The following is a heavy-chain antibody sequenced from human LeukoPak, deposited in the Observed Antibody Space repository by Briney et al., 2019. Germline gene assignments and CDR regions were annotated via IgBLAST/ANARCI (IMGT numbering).Heavy chain of an antibody. V-gene: IGHV3-11*06. CDR1: GFTFSDYY. CDR3: ARGVSSWYKDPFDY. CDR2: ISSSGTYA. D-gene: IGHD6-13*01. Sequence: GGSLRLSCVASGFTFSDYYMSWIRQAPGKGLQYVSYISSSGTYANYANSVKGRFTNSRDNSKNTLYLQMNSLRAEDTAVYYCARGVSSWYKDPFDYWGQGTLVTVSS. J-gene: IGHJ4*02.